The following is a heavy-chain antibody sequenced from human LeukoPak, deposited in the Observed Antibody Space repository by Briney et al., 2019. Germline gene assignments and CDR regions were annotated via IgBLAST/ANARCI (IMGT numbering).Heavy chain of an antibody. CDR1: GFTFSSYA. CDR2: ISTSGGST. J-gene: IGHJ4*02. Sequence: GGSLRLSCAASGFTFSSYAMSWVRQAPGKGLEWVSGISTSGGSTSSADSVKGRFTASRDNPRNTLYMQMNSLRAEDTAIHYCAIMHPYYDGSGYWVQWGQGTLVTVSS. CDR3: AIMHPYYDGSGYWVQ. D-gene: IGHD3-22*01. V-gene: IGHV3-23*01.